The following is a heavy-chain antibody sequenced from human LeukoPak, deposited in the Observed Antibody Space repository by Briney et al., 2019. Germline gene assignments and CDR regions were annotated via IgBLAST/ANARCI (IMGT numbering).Heavy chain of an antibody. D-gene: IGHD3-3*01. Sequence: PGGSLRLSCAASGFTFSSYGMHWVRQAPGKGLEYVSAINSNGGSTYYADSVKGRFTISRDNSKNTLYLQMSSLRAEDTAVYYCVKCWSGYFAHFDYWGQGTLVTVSS. CDR2: INSNGGST. CDR1: GFTFSSYG. V-gene: IGHV3-64D*06. J-gene: IGHJ4*02. CDR3: VKCWSGYFAHFDY.